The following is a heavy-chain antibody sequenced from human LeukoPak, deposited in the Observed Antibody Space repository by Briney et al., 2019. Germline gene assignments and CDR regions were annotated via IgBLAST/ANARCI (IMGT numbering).Heavy chain of an antibody. D-gene: IGHD6-19*01. J-gene: IGHJ2*01. Sequence: SETLSLTCTVSGGSISNYYWSWIRQPPGKELEWIGYIYYSGSTNYNPSLKSRVTISVDTSKNQFSLKLSSVTAADTAVYYCARKEAIAVAGTGWYFDLWGRGTLVTVSS. V-gene: IGHV4-59*01. CDR1: GGSISNYY. CDR3: ARKEAIAVAGTGWYFDL. CDR2: IYYSGST.